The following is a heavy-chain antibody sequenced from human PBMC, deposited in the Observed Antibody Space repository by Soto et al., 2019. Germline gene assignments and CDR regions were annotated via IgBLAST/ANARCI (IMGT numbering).Heavy chain of an antibody. V-gene: IGHV4-31*03. CDR1: GGSISSGGYY. J-gene: IGHJ6*02. CDR2: IYYSGST. CDR3: ARIRSYYYYYGMDV. Sequence: SETLSLTCTVSGGSISSGGYYWSWIRQHPGKGLEWIGYIYYSGSTYYNPSLKSRVTISVDTSKNQFSLKLSSVTAADTAVYYCARIRSYYYYYGMDVWGQGTTVTVSS.